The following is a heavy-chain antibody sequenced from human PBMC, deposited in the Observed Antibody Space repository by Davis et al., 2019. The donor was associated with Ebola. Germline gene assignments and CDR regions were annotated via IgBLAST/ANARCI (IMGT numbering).Heavy chain of an antibody. Sequence: ASVKVSCKASGYTFTNYGITWVRQAPGQGLEWMGWINPHNGNTNYAQNVQGRVIMTSDTATTTAYMEVGSLRSDDTAVYYCARGYSYGYYFDYWGQGTLVTVSS. J-gene: IGHJ4*02. CDR1: GYTFTNYG. D-gene: IGHD5-18*01. CDR3: ARGYSYGYYFDY. CDR2: INPHNGNT. V-gene: IGHV1-18*04.